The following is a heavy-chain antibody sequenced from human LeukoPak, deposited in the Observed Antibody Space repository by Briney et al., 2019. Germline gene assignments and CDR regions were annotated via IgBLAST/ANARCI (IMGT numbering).Heavy chain of an antibody. CDR1: GGSINNGGYY. J-gene: IGHJ4*02. CDR3: ASLRSSGSGSFPTD. Sequence: PSETLSLTCTVSGGSINNGGYYWGWIRQPPGEGPEWIGSLYYNGATYYNPTLRGRVTMSVDTSKNQFSLKLTSVTAADTAVYYCASLRSSGSGSFPTDWGQGILVTVSS. CDR2: LYYNGAT. D-gene: IGHD3-10*01. V-gene: IGHV4-39*01.